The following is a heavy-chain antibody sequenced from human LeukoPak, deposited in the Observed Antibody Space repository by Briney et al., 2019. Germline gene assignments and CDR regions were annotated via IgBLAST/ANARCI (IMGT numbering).Heavy chain of an antibody. CDR3: ARTAAAAAHAEYFQH. Sequence: PVKVSCKASGYTFTSYGISWVRQAPGQGLEWMGGIIPIFGTANYAQKFQGRVTITADESTSTAYMELSSLRSEDTAVYYCARTAAAAAHAEYFQHWGQGTLVTVSS. D-gene: IGHD6-13*01. V-gene: IGHV1-69*13. CDR2: IIPIFGTA. J-gene: IGHJ1*01. CDR1: GYTFTSYG.